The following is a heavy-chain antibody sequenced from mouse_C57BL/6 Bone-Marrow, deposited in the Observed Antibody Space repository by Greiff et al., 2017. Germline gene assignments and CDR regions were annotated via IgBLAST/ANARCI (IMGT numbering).Heavy chain of an antibody. D-gene: IGHD2-3*01. J-gene: IGHJ3*01. V-gene: IGHV1-54*01. CDR2: IYPGSGGT. Sequence: QVQLKQSGAELVRPGTSVKMSCKASGYAFTNYLIEWVKQRPGQGLEWIGVIYPGSGGTNYNEKFKGKATLTADKSSSTAYMQLSSLTSEDSAVYFCVIFDGVSFAFWGRGILVPVSA. CDR3: VIFDGVSFAF. CDR1: GYAFTNYL.